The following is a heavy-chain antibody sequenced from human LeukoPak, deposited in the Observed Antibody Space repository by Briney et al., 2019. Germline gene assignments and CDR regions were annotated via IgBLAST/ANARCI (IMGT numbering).Heavy chain of an antibody. V-gene: IGHV3-21*01. CDR1: GFTFSSYS. CDR2: ISSSSSYI. J-gene: IGHJ4*02. D-gene: IGHD6-13*01. Sequence: GGSLRLSCAASGFTFSSYSMNWVRQAPGKGLEWVSSISSSSSYIYYADSVKGRFTISRDNAKNSLYLQMNSLRAEDTAVYYCARDRAYSSSRYYFDYWGQGTLVTVS. CDR3: ARDRAYSSSRYYFDY.